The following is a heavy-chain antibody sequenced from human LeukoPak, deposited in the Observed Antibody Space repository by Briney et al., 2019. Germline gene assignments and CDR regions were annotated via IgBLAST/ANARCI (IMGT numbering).Heavy chain of an antibody. V-gene: IGHV3-48*01. CDR2: ISSSGSTI. J-gene: IGHJ4*02. CDR3: ARGGSDVTVGY. Sequence: PGGSLRLSCVASGFTLSTYGMKWVRQAPGKGLEWLSSISSSGSTIHYADSVDGRFTISRDNAQNSLYLQMNSLRAEDTAIYYCARGGSDVTVGYWGQGTLVIVSS. CDR1: GFTLSTYG. D-gene: IGHD1-26*01.